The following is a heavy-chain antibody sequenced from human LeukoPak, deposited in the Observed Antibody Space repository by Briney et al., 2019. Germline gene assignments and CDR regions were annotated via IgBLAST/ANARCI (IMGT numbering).Heavy chain of an antibody. CDR2: IYSGGST. J-gene: IGHJ4*02. V-gene: IGHV3-53*01. CDR3: AKAFKSAYDYGPTDS. CDR1: GFTVSSNY. Sequence: GGSLRLSCAASGFTVSSNYMSWVRQAPGKGLDCVAIIYSGGSTYYADSVKGRFTISRDNSKNTLYLQMDSPGVEDTAVYYCAKAFKSAYDYGPTDSWGQGTLVTVSS. D-gene: IGHD5-12*01.